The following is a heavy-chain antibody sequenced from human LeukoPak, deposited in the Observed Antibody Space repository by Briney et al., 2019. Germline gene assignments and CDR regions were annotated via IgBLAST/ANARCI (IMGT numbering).Heavy chain of an antibody. D-gene: IGHD6-25*01. J-gene: IGHJ4*02. V-gene: IGHV3-7*01. CDR3: ARVFQRDYYFDY. CDR1: GFTFSTYW. Sequence: GGSLRLSCSASGFTFSTYWMSWVRQAPGKGLEWVANMKRDGSEIYYVDSVKGRFTISRDNAKNSLFLQMNSLRAEDTAVYYCARVFQRDYYFDYWGQGTLVTVSS. CDR2: MKRDGSEI.